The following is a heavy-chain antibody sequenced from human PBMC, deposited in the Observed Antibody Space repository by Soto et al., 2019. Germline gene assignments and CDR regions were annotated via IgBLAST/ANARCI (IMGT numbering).Heavy chain of an antibody. Sequence: PGGSLRLSCAASGFTFSSYAMSWVRQAPGKGLEWVSAISGSGGSTYYADPVKGRFTISRDNSKNTLYLQMNSLRAEDTAVYYCAKGPPYGDYEDYFDYWGQGTLVTVSS. J-gene: IGHJ4*02. CDR3: AKGPPYGDYEDYFDY. CDR2: ISGSGGST. V-gene: IGHV3-23*01. D-gene: IGHD4-17*01. CDR1: GFTFSSYA.